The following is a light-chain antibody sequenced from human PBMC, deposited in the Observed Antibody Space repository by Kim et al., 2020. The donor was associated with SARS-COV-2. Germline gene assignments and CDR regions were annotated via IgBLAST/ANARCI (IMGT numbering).Light chain of an antibody. Sequence: GSPGQTVTITCTGDKRGEKYSSWYQQRPGQAPVLVIYQDTKRPSGIPERFAGSNSGNTATLTISGAQAMDEADYYCQAWDNTWVFGGGTQLTVL. J-gene: IGLJ3*02. CDR1: KRGEKY. CDR3: QAWDNTWV. V-gene: IGLV3-1*01. CDR2: QDT.